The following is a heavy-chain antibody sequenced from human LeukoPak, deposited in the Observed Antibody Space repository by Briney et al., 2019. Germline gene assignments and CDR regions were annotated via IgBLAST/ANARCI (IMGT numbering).Heavy chain of an antibody. Sequence: SETLSLTCTVSGGSINSYYWNWIRQPPGKGLEWIGYIYYSGSTNYSPSLKSRVTISVDTSKNQFSLKLSSVTAADTAVYYCARTDGGYFQHWGQGTLVTVSS. V-gene: IGHV4-59*01. D-gene: IGHD3-10*01. CDR1: GGSINSYY. CDR2: IYYSGST. J-gene: IGHJ1*01. CDR3: ARTDGGYFQH.